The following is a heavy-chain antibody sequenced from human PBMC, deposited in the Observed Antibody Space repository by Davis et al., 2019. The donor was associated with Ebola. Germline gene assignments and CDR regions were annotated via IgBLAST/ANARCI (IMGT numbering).Heavy chain of an antibody. V-gene: IGHV3-30-3*01. D-gene: IGHD4-23*01. CDR2: ISYDGSNK. J-gene: IGHJ4*02. CDR3: ARGPSDYGGNHPPTY. Sequence: GESLKISCAASGSTFSSYAMSWVRQAPGKGLEWVAVISYDGSNKYYADSVKGRFTISRDNSKNTLYLQMNSLRAEDTAVYYCARGPSDYGGNHPPTYWGQGTLVTVSS. CDR1: GSTFSSYA.